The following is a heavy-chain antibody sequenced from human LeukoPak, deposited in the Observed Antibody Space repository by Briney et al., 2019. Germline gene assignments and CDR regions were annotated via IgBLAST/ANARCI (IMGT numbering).Heavy chain of an antibody. V-gene: IGHV4-61*02. CDR2: IFTSGST. D-gene: IGHD3-10*01. CDR3: ASTLVRGVIAPFDY. J-gene: IGHJ4*02. Sequence: SETLSLTCTVSGGSISSSSYYWSWIRQPAGKGLEWIGRIFTSGSTDYNPSLKSRVTMSVDASKNQFSLKLSSVTAADTAVYYCASTLVRGVIAPFDYWGQGTLVIVSS. CDR1: GGSISSSSYY.